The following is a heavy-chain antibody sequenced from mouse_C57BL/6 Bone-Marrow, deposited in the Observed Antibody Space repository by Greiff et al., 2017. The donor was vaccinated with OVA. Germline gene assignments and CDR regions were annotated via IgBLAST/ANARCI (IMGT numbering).Heavy chain of an antibody. Sequence: VQLQQSGPELVKPGASVKISCKASGYAFSSSWMNWVKQRPGKGLGWIGRIYPGDGDTNYNGKFKGKATLTADKSSSTAYMQLSSLTSEDSAVYFCARGGSTMITGGCAYWGQGTLVTVSA. D-gene: IGHD2-4*01. V-gene: IGHV1-82*01. J-gene: IGHJ3*01. CDR3: ARGGSTMITGGCAY. CDR1: GYAFSSSW. CDR2: IYPGDGDT.